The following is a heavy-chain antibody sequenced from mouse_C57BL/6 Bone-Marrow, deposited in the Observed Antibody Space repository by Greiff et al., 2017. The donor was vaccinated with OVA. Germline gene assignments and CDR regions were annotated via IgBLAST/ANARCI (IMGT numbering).Heavy chain of an antibody. V-gene: IGHV5-6*02. Sequence: EVNLVESGGDLVKPGGSLKLSCAASGFTFSSYGMSWVRQTPDKRLEWVATISSGGSYTYYPDSVKGRFTISRDNAKNTLYLQMSSLKSEDTAMYYCARRGSSYWYFDVWGTGTTVTVSS. D-gene: IGHD1-1*01. CDR3: ARRGSSYWYFDV. CDR2: ISSGGSYT. J-gene: IGHJ1*03. CDR1: GFTFSSYG.